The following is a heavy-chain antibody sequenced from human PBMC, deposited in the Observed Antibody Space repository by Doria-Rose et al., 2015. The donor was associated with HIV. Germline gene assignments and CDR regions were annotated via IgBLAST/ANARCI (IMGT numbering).Heavy chain of an antibody. CDR3: ARIKSSRWYHKYYFDF. CDR1: GVSLSSPGMG. CDR2: IFSDDER. D-gene: IGHD6-13*01. J-gene: IGHJ4*02. V-gene: IGHV2-26*01. Sequence: SGPVLVKPTETLTLTCTVSGVSLSSPGMGVSWIRQPPGKALEWLANIFSDDERSYKPSLRSRLTISRGPSKSQVVLTMTDMDPVDTATYYCARIKSSRWYHKYYFDFWGQGTLVIVSA.